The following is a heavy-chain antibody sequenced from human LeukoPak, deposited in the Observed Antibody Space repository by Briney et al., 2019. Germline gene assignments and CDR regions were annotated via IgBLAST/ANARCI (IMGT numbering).Heavy chain of an antibody. CDR1: GYTFTSYY. CDR2: INPSGGST. V-gene: IGHV1-46*01. Sequence: ASVKVSCKASGYTFTSYYMHWVRRAPGQGLEWMGIINPSGGSTSYAQKFQGRVTMTRDMSTSTVYMELSSLRSEDTAVYYCASEAYCGGDCYSGADYWGQGTLVTVSS. CDR3: ASEAYCGGDCYSGADY. D-gene: IGHD2-21*02. J-gene: IGHJ4*02.